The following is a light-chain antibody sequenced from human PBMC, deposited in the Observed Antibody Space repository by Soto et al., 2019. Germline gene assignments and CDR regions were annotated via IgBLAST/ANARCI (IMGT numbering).Light chain of an antibody. CDR2: EVS. J-gene: IGLJ2*01. CDR3: SSYAGSNTVV. CDR1: SSDVGGYNY. V-gene: IGLV2-8*01. Sequence: QSALTQPPSASGSPGQSVTISCTGTSSDVGGYNYVSWYQQHPGKAPKLMIYEVSKRPSGVPDRFSGSKSGNTASLTVSGLHAEDEADYYCSSYAGSNTVVFGGGTKLIVL.